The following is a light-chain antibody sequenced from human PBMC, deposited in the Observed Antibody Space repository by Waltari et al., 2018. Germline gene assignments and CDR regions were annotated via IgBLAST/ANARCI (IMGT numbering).Light chain of an antibody. CDR1: QNFSSS. V-gene: IGKV1-13*02. CDR2: SAS. J-gene: IGKJ4*01. Sequence: IQMTQSPSSLSASVGDTVTITCRASQNFSSSLAWYQQKPGKAPKLLIYSASTLLSGAPSRFSGSKSGTDFTLTISSLQPEDFASYYCQQYWSYPLTFGGGTKVEIK. CDR3: QQYWSYPLT.